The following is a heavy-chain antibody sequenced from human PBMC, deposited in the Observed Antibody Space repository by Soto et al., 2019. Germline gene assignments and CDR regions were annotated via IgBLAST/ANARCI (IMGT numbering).Heavy chain of an antibody. CDR1: GGTFSSYA. J-gene: IGHJ5*02. CDR3: ARVGYSSSWYGNWFDP. Sequence: SVKVSCKASGGTFSSYAISWVRQAPGQGLEWMGGIIPIFGTANYAQKFQGRVTITADESTSTAYMELSSLRSEDTAVYYCARVGYSSSWYGNWFDPWGQGTLVTVSS. V-gene: IGHV1-69*13. CDR2: IIPIFGTA. D-gene: IGHD6-13*01.